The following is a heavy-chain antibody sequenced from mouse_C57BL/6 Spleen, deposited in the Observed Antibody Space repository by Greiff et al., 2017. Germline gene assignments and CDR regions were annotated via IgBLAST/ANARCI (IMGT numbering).Heavy chain of an antibody. V-gene: IGHV1-78*01. D-gene: IGHD2-4*01. CDR1: GYTFTDHT. CDR3: AVVYYDYATYAMDY. J-gene: IGHJ4*01. Sequence: QVQLQQSDAELVKPGASVKISCKVSGYTFTDHTIHWMKQRPEQGLDWIGYIYPRDGSTKYNEKFKGKATLTADQSSSTAYLQRNSLTSEDSAVYFCAVVYYDYATYAMDYWGQGTSVTVSS. CDR2: IYPRDGST.